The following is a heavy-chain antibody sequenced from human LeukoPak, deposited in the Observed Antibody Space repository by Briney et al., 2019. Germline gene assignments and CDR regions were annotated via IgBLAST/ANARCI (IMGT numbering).Heavy chain of an antibody. CDR2: IYSGDST. CDR3: ARVYYSGSSHVGFDY. Sequence: GGSLRLSCAASGFTVSSNYMSWVRQAPGKGLEWVSVIYSGDSTYYADSVKGRFTISRDNSKNTLYLQMNSLRAEDTAVYYCARVYYSGSSHVGFDYWGQGTLVTVSS. CDR1: GFTVSSNY. D-gene: IGHD1-26*01. J-gene: IGHJ4*02. V-gene: IGHV3-53*01.